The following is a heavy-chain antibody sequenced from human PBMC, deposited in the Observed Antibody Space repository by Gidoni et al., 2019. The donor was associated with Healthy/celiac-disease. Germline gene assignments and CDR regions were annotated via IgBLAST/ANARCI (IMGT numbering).Heavy chain of an antibody. V-gene: IGHV3-9*01. CDR1: GFPFDDYA. CDR3: AKDITSGSYGTVGFGY. D-gene: IGHD1-26*01. Sequence: EVQLVESGGGLVQPGRSLRLSCAASGFPFDDYAMHWVRQAPGKGLEWVSGISWNSGSIGYADSVKGRFTISRDNAKNSLYLQMNSLRAEDTALYYCAKDITSGSYGTVGFGYWGQGTLVTVSS. CDR2: ISWNSGSI. J-gene: IGHJ4*02.